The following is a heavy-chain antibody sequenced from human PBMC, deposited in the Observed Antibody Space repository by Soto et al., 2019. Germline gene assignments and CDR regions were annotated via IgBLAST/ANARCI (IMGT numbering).Heavy chain of an antibody. CDR2: ISYDGSNK. J-gene: IGHJ4*02. CDR3: AKGRGVAGIPVVVTAMPDY. Sequence: QVQLVESGGGVVQPGRSLRLSCAASGFTFSSYGMHWVRQAPGKGLERVAVISYDGSNKYYADSVKGRFTISRDNSKNTLYLQMNSLRAEDTAVYYCAKGRGVAGIPVVVTAMPDYWGQGTLVTVSS. D-gene: IGHD2-21*02. CDR1: GFTFSSYG. V-gene: IGHV3-30*18.